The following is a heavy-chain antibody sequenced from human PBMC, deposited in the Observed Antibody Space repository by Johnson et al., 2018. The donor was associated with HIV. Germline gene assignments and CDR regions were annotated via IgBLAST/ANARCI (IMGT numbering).Heavy chain of an antibody. CDR2: IRYDGNSK. CDR1: GFTFNTYG. D-gene: IGHD3-3*01. J-gene: IGHJ3*02. Sequence: VQLVESGGGVVQPGGSLRLSCAASGFTFNTYGMDWVRQAPGTGLEWVAFIRYDGNSKYYVDSVKGRFTISRDDAKNLLFLQMNSLTADDTAVYYCGRGGRVVMEDVFGIWGQGTMVTVSS. CDR3: GRGGRVVMEDVFGI. V-gene: IGHV3-30*02.